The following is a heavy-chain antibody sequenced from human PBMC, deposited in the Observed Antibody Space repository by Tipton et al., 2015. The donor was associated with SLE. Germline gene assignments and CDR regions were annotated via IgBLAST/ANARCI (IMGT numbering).Heavy chain of an antibody. CDR3: ARAPSFMVRRFTVYHFDS. D-gene: IGHD3-10*01. J-gene: IGHJ4*02. V-gene: IGHV4-59*01. CDR1: GGSILSYY. Sequence: GLVKPSETLSLTCTVSGGSILSYYWTWIRQPPGKGREGIGYIYYSGGTAYNSSLKRRVTIPVDTATDQFSLNLSSVTAADTAVYHCARAPSFMVRRFTVYHFDSWGQGTRDTVSS. CDR2: IYYSGGT.